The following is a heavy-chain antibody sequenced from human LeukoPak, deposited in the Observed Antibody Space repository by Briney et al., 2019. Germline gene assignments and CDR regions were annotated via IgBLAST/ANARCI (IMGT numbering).Heavy chain of an antibody. CDR2: ISYDGSNT. CDR3: AKPYYYGSRSYMDY. D-gene: IGHD3-10*01. V-gene: IGHV3-30*18. J-gene: IGHJ4*02. Sequence: GGSLRLSCAASGFTFSSYGMHWVRQAPGKGLEWVAVISYDGSNTYYADSVKGRFTISRDDSKNMLYLQMNSLRAEDTAAYYCAKPYYYGSRSYMDYWGQGTLVTVSS. CDR1: GFTFSSYG.